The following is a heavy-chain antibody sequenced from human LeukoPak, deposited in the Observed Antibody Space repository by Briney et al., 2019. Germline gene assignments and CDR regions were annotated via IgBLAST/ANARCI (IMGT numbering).Heavy chain of an antibody. D-gene: IGHD2-2*01. CDR2: IYTSGST. V-gene: IGHV4-4*07. J-gene: IGHJ5*02. CDR1: GGSISSYY. CDR3: AREGPFARLGYCSSTSCYGRIDP. Sequence: SETLSLTCTVSGGSISSYYWSWIRQPAGKGLEWIGRIYTSGSTNYNPSLKSRVTMSVDTSKKQFSLKLSSVTAADTAVYYCAREGPFARLGYCSSTSCYGRIDPWGQGTLVTVSS.